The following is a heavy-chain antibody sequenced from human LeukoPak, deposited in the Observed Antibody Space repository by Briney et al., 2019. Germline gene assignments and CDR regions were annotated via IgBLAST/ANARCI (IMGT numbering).Heavy chain of an antibody. CDR3: ASIELGSAGWVQHGVYWYFDL. V-gene: IGHV4-39*01. D-gene: IGHD2-8*01. CDR2: IYYSGST. CDR1: GGSISNSRYY. Sequence: SETLSLTCTVSGGSISNSRYYWAWIRQPPGKGLEWIGSIYYSGSTYYNPSLKSRVTISVDTSKNQFSLKLSSVTAADTAVYYCASIELGSAGWVQHGVYWYFDLWGRGTLVTVSS. J-gene: IGHJ2*01.